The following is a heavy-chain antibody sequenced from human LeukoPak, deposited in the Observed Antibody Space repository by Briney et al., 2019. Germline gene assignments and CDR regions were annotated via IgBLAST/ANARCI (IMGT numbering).Heavy chain of an antibody. CDR2: VFYSGST. J-gene: IGHJ4*02. Sequence: SETLSLTCTVSGDSISISSYYWGWIRQPPGKGLEWIVNVFYSGSTYYNPSLKSRVTISVDTSKNQFSLKLSSVTAADTAVYYCARAPRIRGYTYPPNFDYWGQGSLVTVSS. CDR1: GDSISISSYY. CDR3: ARAPRIRGYTYPPNFDY. D-gene: IGHD5-24*01. V-gene: IGHV4-39*01.